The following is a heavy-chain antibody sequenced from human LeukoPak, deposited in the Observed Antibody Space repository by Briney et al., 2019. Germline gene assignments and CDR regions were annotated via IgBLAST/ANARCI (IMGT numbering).Heavy chain of an antibody. CDR1: GYRFTSYW. V-gene: IGHV5-10-1*01. Sequence: GESLRISCKGSGYRFTSYWISWVRQMPGKGLEWMGRIDPSDSYTNYSPSFQGHVTISADKSVSTAYLQWSSLKASDTAMYYCASQPGYCSSTSCYEYYWGQGTLVTVSS. D-gene: IGHD2-2*03. J-gene: IGHJ4*02. CDR3: ASQPGYCSSTSCYEYY. CDR2: IDPSDSYT.